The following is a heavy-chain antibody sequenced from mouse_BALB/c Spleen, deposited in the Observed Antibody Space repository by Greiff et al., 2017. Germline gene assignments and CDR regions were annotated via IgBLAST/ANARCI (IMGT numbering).Heavy chain of an antibody. CDR3: ARGGYYGYFDY. Sequence: EVKLVESGPGLVKPSQSLSLTCTVTGYSITSDYAWNWIRQFPGNKLEWMGYISYSGSTSYNPSLKSRISITRDTSKNQFFLQLNSVTTEDTATYYCARGGYYGYFDYWGQGTTLTVSS. V-gene: IGHV3-2*02. CDR1: GYSITSDYA. CDR2: ISYSGST. J-gene: IGHJ2*01. D-gene: IGHD1-1*01.